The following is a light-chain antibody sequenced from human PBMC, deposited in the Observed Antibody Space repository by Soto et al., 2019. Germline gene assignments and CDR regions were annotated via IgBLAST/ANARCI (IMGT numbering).Light chain of an antibody. CDR3: STWDSSLSAVV. CDR2: DNY. Sequence: QSVLTQPPSVSATPGQKVTISCSGSSSNIGNHYVSWYQQFPGAAPKLLIYDNYWRPSGIPDRFSASKSGTSATLGITGLQTGDEADYYCSTWDSSLSAVVVGGGTKLTVL. V-gene: IGLV1-51*01. J-gene: IGLJ2*01. CDR1: SSNIGNHY.